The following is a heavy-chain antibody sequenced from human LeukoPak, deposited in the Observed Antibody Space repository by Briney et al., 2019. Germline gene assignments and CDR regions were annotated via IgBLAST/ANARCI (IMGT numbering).Heavy chain of an antibody. CDR2: IFTSGST. CDR3: ASGIAADLY. D-gene: IGHD6-13*01. CDR1: GGSISSGSYY. Sequence: SETLSLTCTVSGGSISSGSYYWSWIRQPAGKGLEWIGRIFTSGSTNYNPSLKSRVTISVDTSKNQFSLKLSSVTAADTAVYYCASGIAADLYWGQGTLVTVSS. V-gene: IGHV4-61*02. J-gene: IGHJ4*02.